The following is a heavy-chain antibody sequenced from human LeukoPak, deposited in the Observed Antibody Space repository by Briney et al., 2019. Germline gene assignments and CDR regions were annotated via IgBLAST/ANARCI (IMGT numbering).Heavy chain of an antibody. D-gene: IGHD3-22*01. CDR3: GRYYDSSGYSDC. CDR2: ISAYNGNT. V-gene: IGHV1-18*01. CDR1: GYTFTSYG. J-gene: IGHJ4*02. Sequence: ATVTVSCKASGYTFTSYGISWVRQAPGQGLECMGWISAYNGNTNYAQKLQGRVTMTTDTSTSRAYMELRSLRSDDTAVYYCGRYYDSSGYSDCWGQGTLVTVSS.